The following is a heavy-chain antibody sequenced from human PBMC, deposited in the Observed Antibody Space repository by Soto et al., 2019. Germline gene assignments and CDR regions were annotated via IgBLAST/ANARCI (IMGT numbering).Heavy chain of an antibody. CDR3: ARGRNGMDV. CDR2: MNPNSGNT. V-gene: IGHV1-8*01. CDR1: GDPFINYD. Sequence: QVQLVQSGAEVKKPGASVKVSCKASGDPFINYDIKWVRQATGQGLEWMGWMNPNSGNTGYARKFQGRVTMTRNTSMSTAYMELSSLRSEDTAVYYCARGRNGMDVWGQGTTVTVSS. J-gene: IGHJ6*02.